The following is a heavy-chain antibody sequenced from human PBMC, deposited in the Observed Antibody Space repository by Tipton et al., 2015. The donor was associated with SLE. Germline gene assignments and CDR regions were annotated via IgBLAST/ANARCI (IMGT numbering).Heavy chain of an antibody. V-gene: IGHV4-61*02. Sequence: TLSLTCTVSGVSISSGSYYWNWIRQPAGKGLEWIGRVYTAGSPYYNPSLESRVAISMDTSKYHFSLKLSSVTAADTAVFYCARHSTREFSDAFDIWGQGTLVTVSS. CDR3: ARHSTREFSDAFDI. CDR1: GVSISSGSYY. D-gene: IGHD3-10*01. J-gene: IGHJ3*02. CDR2: VYTAGSP.